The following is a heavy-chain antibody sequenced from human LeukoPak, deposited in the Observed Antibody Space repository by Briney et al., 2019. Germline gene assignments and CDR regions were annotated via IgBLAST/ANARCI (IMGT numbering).Heavy chain of an antibody. CDR1: GGSFSGYY. Sequence: PSGTLSLTCAVYGGSFSGYYWSWIRQPPGKGLEWIGEINHSGSTNYNPSLKSRVTISVDTSKNQFSLKLSSVTAADTAVYYCARGYYFFDYWGQGTLVTVSS. D-gene: IGHD3-10*01. CDR3: ARGYYFFDY. CDR2: INHSGST. J-gene: IGHJ4*02. V-gene: IGHV4-34*01.